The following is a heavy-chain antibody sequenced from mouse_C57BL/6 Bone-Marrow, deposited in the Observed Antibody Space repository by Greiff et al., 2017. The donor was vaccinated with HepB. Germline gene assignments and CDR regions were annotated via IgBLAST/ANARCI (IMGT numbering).Heavy chain of an antibody. D-gene: IGHD1-1*01. CDR2: INPSSGYT. Sequence: QVQLQQSGAELAKPGASVKLSCKASGYTFTSYWMHWVKQRPGQGLEWIGYINPSSGYTKYKQKFKDKATLTADKSSSTAYMQLSSLTYEDSAVYYCAKRVFIYYYGSSYAWFAYWGQGTLVTVSA. V-gene: IGHV1-7*01. CDR3: AKRVFIYYYGSSYAWFAY. J-gene: IGHJ3*01. CDR1: GYTFTSYW.